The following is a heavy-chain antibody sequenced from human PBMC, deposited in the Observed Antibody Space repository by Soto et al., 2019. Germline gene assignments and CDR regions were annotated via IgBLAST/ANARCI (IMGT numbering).Heavy chain of an antibody. J-gene: IGHJ5*02. Sequence: GGSLRLSCAASGFTFSSYGMHWVRQAPGKGLEWVAVISYDGSNKYYADSVKGRFTISRDNSKNTLYLQMNSLRAEDTAVYYCAKHGLWFGESHGDWFDPWGQGTLVTVSS. CDR1: GFTFSSYG. V-gene: IGHV3-30*18. CDR2: ISYDGSNK. CDR3: AKHGLWFGESHGDWFDP. D-gene: IGHD3-10*01.